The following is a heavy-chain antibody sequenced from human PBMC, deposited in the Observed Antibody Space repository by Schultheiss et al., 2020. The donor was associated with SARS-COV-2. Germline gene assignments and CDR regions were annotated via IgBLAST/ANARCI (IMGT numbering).Heavy chain of an antibody. V-gene: IGHV1-2*02. J-gene: IGHJ4*02. CDR3: ARDRDGYNWFDY. CDR1: GYTFTSYD. D-gene: IGHD5-24*01. CDR2: INPNSGGT. Sequence: ASVKVSCKASGYTFTSYDINWVRQATGQGPEWMGWINPNSGGTNYAQKFQGRVTMTRDTSISTAYMELSRLRSDDTAVYYCARDRDGYNWFDYWGQGTLVTVSS.